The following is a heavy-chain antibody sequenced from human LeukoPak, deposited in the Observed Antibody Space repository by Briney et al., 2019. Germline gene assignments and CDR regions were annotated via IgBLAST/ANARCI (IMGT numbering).Heavy chain of an antibody. CDR1: GGSFSGYY. V-gene: IGHV4-34*01. Sequence: PSETLSLTCAVYGGSFSGYYWSWIRQPPGKGLEWIGETNHSGSTNYNPSLKSRVTVSVDTSKNQFSLKLSSVTAADTAVYYCARGGRWQLAFFDYWGQGTLVTVSS. CDR3: ARGGRWQLAFFDY. CDR2: TNHSGST. J-gene: IGHJ4*02. D-gene: IGHD6-6*01.